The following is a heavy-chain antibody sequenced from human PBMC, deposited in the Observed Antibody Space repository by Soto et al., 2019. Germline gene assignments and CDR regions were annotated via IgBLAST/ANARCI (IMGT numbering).Heavy chain of an antibody. V-gene: IGHV3-15*07. CDR2: IKSKTDGGTT. Sequence: EVQLVESGGGLVKPGGSLRLSCAASGFTFSNAWMNWVRQAPGKGLEWVGRIKSKTDGGTTDYAAPVKGRFTISREDSKNTLYRQMNSLKTEDTAVYYCTTVSSSWFTLHYYYYGMDVWGQGTTVTVSS. CDR1: GFTFSNAW. D-gene: IGHD6-13*01. CDR3: TTVSSSWFTLHYYYYGMDV. J-gene: IGHJ6*02.